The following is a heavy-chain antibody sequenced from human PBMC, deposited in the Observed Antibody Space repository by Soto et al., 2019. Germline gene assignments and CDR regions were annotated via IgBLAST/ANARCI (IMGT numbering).Heavy chain of an antibody. D-gene: IGHD6-13*01. V-gene: IGHV4-31*03. CDR3: ARDGLVRPYSSSWSGGWFDP. CDR1: GGSISSGGYY. Sequence: PSETLSLTCTVSGGSISSGGYYWSWIRQHPGKGLEWIGYIYYSGSTYYNPSLKSRVTISVDTSKNQFSLKLSSVTAADTAVYYCARDGLVRPYSSSWSGGWFDPWGQGTLVTVSS. J-gene: IGHJ5*02. CDR2: IYYSGST.